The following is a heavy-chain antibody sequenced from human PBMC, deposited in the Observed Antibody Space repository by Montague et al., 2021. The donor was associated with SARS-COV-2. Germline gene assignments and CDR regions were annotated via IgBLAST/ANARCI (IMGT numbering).Heavy chain of an antibody. D-gene: IGHD4-17*01. V-gene: IGHV3-9*01. CDR1: GFTFDDYA. J-gene: IGHJ4*02. CDR3: AKMDYGDPTQDY. Sequence: SLRLSCAASGFTFDDYAMHWVRQAPGKGLEWVSGISWNSGSIGYADSVKGRFTISRDNAKNSLYLQMNSLRAEDTALYYCAKMDYGDPTQDYWGQGTLVTVSS. CDR2: ISWNSGSI.